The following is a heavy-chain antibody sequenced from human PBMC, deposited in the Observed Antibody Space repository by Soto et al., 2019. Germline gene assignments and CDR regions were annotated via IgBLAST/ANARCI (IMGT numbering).Heavy chain of an antibody. J-gene: IGHJ4*02. CDR3: ARALWSDGDDTSCVDY. CDR1: GFTFSGYG. V-gene: IGHV3-33*01. CDR2: RWYDGSNK. D-gene: IGHD4-17*01. Sequence: QVQLVESGGGVVQPGRSLRLSCAPSGFTFSGYGLHWVRQAPGKGLEWVTFRWYDGSNKYYADSVKGRFTISRDNSTNTLHLRMNSSRAEDTAVYYCARALWSDGDDTSCVDYGGQVTLFTVSA.